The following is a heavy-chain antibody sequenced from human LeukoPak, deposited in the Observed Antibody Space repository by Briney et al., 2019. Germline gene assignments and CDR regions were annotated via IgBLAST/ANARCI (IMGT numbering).Heavy chain of an antibody. J-gene: IGHJ4*02. Sequence: GRSLRLSCAASGFTFNSYAVHWVRQAPGKGLEWVAVISYDGSINFYAASVKGRFTISRDNSKNTLYLQMNSLRAEDTALYFCARDRRYFSCGSCYFDYFFDYWGQGTLVTISS. D-gene: IGHD2-15*01. CDR1: GFTFNSYA. V-gene: IGHV3-30-3*01. CDR2: ISYDGSIN. CDR3: ARDRRYFSCGSCYFDYFFDY.